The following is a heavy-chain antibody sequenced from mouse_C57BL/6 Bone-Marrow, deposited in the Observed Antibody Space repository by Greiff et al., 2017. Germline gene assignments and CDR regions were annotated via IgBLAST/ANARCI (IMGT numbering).Heavy chain of an antibody. Sequence: EVQLQQSGAELVRPGASVKLSCTASGFNIKDDYMHWVKQRPEQGLEWIGWIDPENGDTASASKFQGKATITADTSSNTAYLQLSSLTSEDTAVYYCTTEYPCDDWGQGTNLTVSS. D-gene: IGHD2-10*02. V-gene: IGHV14-4*01. J-gene: IGHJ2*01. CDR2: IDPENGDT. CDR1: GFNIKDDY. CDR3: TTEYPCDD.